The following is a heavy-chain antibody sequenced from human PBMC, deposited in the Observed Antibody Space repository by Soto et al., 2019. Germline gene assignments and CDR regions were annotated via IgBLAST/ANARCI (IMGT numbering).Heavy chain of an antibody. CDR2: VHDSWGA. Sequence: PSETLSLTCTVSGGSISSYYWSWTRQPPGKGLEWIGYVHDSWGAAYNPSLRSRVAISLDTSKSQFSLSLTSVSATDTAMYYCVRQGYGPLHGLVDVWGQGTTVTVSS. V-gene: IGHV4-59*08. D-gene: IGHD5-18*01. CDR1: GGSISSYY. J-gene: IGHJ6*02. CDR3: VRQGYGPLHGLVDV.